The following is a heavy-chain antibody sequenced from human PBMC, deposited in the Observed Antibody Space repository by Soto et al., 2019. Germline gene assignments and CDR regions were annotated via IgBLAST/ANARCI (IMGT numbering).Heavy chain of an antibody. Sequence: QVHLQESGPGLVKPSETLSLTCTVSGGSISGYYWSWIRQPPGRGLEWIGYIYYSGSTNYNASLNSRVTISVDSSKHQFSLKGSSVTASDTAVYYCARLGKPDGDSVVSVSNYYYMDVWGKGSTVTVSS. CDR2: IYYSGST. V-gene: IGHV4-59*08. CDR3: ARLGKPDGDSVVSVSNYYYMDV. J-gene: IGHJ6*03. D-gene: IGHD4-17*01. CDR1: GGSISGYY.